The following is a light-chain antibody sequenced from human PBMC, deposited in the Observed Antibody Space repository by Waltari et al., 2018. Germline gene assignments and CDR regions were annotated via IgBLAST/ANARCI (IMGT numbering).Light chain of an antibody. CDR3: QQYHSYLA. J-gene: IGKJ1*01. CDR2: KAS. Sequence: DIQMTQSPSTLSASVGDRVTITCRASQSISSWLAWYQQKPGKAPKLLIYKASSLESGVPSRFSGSGSGTEFTLTISSLQPDDFATYYCQQYHSYLAFGQGTKVEIK. CDR1: QSISSW. V-gene: IGKV1-5*03.